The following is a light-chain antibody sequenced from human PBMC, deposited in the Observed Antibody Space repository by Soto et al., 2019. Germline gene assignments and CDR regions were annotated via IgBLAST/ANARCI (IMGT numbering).Light chain of an antibody. J-gene: IGKJ2*01. V-gene: IGKV1-6*01. CDR2: AAS. CDR1: QGIRND. CDR3: LQDYNYPRT. Sequence: AIQMTQSPSSLSASVGDRVTITCRASQGIRNDLGWYQQKPGKAPKLLIYAASSLQSGVPSRFRGSGSGTDFSLTISSLQPEDFATYYCLQDYNYPRTFGQGTKLEIK.